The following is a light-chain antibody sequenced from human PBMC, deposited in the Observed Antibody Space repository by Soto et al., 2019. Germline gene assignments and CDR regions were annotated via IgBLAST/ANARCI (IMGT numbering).Light chain of an antibody. J-gene: IGKJ1*01. CDR1: QSVSSSY. Sequence: EIVLTQSPGTLSLSPGERATLSCRARQSVSSSYLAWYQQKHGQAPRILIYGASSRDTGIPHRFSGSGSGTDFTLTISRLEAEDFAVYYCQQYDSSRETFGQGTKGEIK. CDR2: GAS. V-gene: IGKV3-20*01. CDR3: QQYDSSRET.